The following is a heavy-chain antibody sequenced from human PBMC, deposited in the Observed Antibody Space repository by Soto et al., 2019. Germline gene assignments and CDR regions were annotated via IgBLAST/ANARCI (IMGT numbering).Heavy chain of an antibody. Sequence: GGSLRLSCAASGFTFNSYGMHWVRQGPGNGLEWVAFISYDSTKTYYADSVKGRFTISRDNAKNSVYLGMNSLSAEDTAVYYCARESEDLTSNFDYWGQGTLVTVSS. CDR1: GFTFNSYG. J-gene: IGHJ4*02. CDR2: ISYDSTKT. V-gene: IGHV3-30*03. CDR3: ARESEDLTSNFDY.